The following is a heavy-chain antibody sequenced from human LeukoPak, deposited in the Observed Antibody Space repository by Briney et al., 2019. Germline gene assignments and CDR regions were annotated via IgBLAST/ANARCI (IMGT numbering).Heavy chain of an antibody. CDR1: GFTVSSNY. V-gene: IGHV3-66*02. CDR3: ARQISSSWRDYMDV. J-gene: IGHJ6*03. CDR2: IYSGGST. D-gene: IGHD6-13*01. Sequence: PGGSLRLSCPASGFTVSSNYMSWVRQAPGKGLEWVSVIYSGGSTYYADSVKGRFTISRDNSKNTLYLQMNSLRAEDTAVYYCARQISSSWRDYMDVWGKGTTVTVSS.